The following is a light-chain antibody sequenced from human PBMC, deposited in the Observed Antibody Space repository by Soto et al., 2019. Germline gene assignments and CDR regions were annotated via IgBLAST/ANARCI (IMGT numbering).Light chain of an antibody. V-gene: IGKV1-39*01. Sequence: DIEMTQSPSSLSASVGDRVTITCRTSQSISTFLNWYQHKPGKAPKLLIYAASSLQSGVPPRFSGSGSGTDFTLTISSLQLEDFATYYCQQSYSVPLPFGPGTKVDFK. J-gene: IGKJ3*01. CDR2: AAS. CDR3: QQSYSVPLP. CDR1: QSISTF.